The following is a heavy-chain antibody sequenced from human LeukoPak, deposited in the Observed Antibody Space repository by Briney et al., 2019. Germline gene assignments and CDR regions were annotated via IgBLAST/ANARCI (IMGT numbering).Heavy chain of an antibody. CDR2: ISGGST. Sequence: GGSLRLSCAASGFTVSSNEMSWVRQAPGKGLEWVSSISGGSTYYADSRKGRFTISRDNSKNTLYLQMDSLRAEDTAVYYCATPPTVTRNYWGQGTLVTASS. CDR3: ATPPTVTRNY. J-gene: IGHJ4*02. CDR1: GFTVSSNE. D-gene: IGHD4-17*01. V-gene: IGHV3-38-3*01.